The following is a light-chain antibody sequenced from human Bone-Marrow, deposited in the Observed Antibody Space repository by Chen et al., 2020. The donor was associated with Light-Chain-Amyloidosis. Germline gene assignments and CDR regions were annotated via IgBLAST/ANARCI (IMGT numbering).Light chain of an antibody. CDR1: NIGSTS. V-gene: IGLV3-21*02. J-gene: IGLJ3*02. Sequence: SYVLTQPSSVSVAPGQTATIACGGNNIGSTSVHWYQQTPGQAPLLVVYDDSDRPSGTPERLAGSNSWNTATLTISRVEAGDEADYYGQVWDRSSDLPVFGGGTKLTVL. CDR2: DDS. CDR3: QVWDRSSDLPV.